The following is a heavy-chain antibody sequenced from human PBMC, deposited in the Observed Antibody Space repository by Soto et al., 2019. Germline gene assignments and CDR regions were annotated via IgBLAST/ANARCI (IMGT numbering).Heavy chain of an antibody. V-gene: IGHV5-10-1*01. D-gene: IGHD4-17*01. CDR2: IDPSDSYT. J-gene: IGHJ5*02. CDR1: GYSFTSYR. Sequence: GESLKISCKGSGYSFTSYRITWVRQMPGKGLEWMGRIDPSDSYTDYSPSFQGHVTISADKSINTAYLQWSSLKASDTAMYYCARQNSDYGFDPWGQGTLVTVS. CDR3: ARQNSDYGFDP.